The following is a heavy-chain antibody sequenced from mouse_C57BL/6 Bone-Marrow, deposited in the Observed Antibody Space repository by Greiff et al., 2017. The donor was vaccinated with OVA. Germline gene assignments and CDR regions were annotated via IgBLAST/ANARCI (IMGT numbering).Heavy chain of an antibody. CDR2: IDPEDGDT. CDR3: TTDYDYPYAMDY. J-gene: IGHJ4*01. D-gene: IGHD2-4*01. V-gene: IGHV14-1*01. CDR1: GYTFTSYW. Sequence: EVQRVESGAELAKPGASVKLSCKASGYTFTSYWMHWVKQRPGQGLEWIGRIDPEDGDTEYAPKFQGKATMTADTSSNTAYLQLSSLTSEDTAVYYCTTDYDYPYAMDYWGQGTSVTVSS.